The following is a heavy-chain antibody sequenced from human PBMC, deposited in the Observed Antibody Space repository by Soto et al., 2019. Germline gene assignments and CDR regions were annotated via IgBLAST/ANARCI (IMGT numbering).Heavy chain of an antibody. J-gene: IGHJ4*02. D-gene: IGHD4-17*01. V-gene: IGHV1-46*01. CDR2: VNPSGGST. CDR1: GYTFTSYY. CDR3: ARDVGGDGYAY. Sequence: ASVKVSCKASGYTFTSYYMHWVRQAPGQGLEWMGIVNPSGGSTSYAQKFQGRVTMTRDTSTSTVYMELSSLRSEDTAVYYCARDVGGDGYAYWGQGTLVTVSS.